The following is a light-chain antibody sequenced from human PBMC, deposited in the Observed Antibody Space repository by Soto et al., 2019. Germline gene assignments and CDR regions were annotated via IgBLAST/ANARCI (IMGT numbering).Light chain of an antibody. V-gene: IGLV2-11*01. J-gene: IGLJ1*01. CDR1: SSDVGGYNF. CDR2: DVS. Sequence: QSALTQPRSVSGSPGQSVTISCTGTSSDVGGYNFVSWYLQHPGKAPELMIYDVSKRPSGVPDRFSGSKSGNTASLTISGLQAEDDADYYCCSYAGSYTWVFGTGTKLTVL. CDR3: CSYAGSYTWV.